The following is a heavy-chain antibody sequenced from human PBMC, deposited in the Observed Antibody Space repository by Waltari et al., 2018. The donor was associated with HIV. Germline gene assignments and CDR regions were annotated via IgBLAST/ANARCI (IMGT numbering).Heavy chain of an antibody. Sequence: EVQLVQSGAEVKKPGESLKISCKGSGYRFNNYWICWVRQMPGKGLELMGITYPGDSETRYSPSFQGQVTISVDKSISTAYLQWSSLKASDTAMYFCATSYYFNMDVWGQGTTVTVSS. CDR1: GYRFNNYW. V-gene: IGHV5-51*01. CDR2: TYPGDSET. J-gene: IGHJ6*02. CDR3: ATSYYFNMDV.